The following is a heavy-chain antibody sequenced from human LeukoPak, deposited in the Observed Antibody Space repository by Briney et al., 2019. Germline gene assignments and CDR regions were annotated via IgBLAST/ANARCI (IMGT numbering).Heavy chain of an antibody. J-gene: IGHJ4*02. D-gene: IGHD2-2*01. Sequence: SETLSLTCTGSGGSISSGSYYWRWLRQPAGKGLEWIGRIYTSGSTNYNPSRKSRVTISVDTSKNQFSLKLSSVTAADTAVYYCARAPLRYCSSTSCRDYWDQGTLVTVSS. V-gene: IGHV4-61*02. CDR2: IYTSGST. CDR3: ARAPLRYCSSTSCRDY. CDR1: GGSISSGSYY.